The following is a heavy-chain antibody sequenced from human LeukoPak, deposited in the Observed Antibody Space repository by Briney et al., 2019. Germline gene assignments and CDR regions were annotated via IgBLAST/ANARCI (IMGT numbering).Heavy chain of an antibody. Sequence: ASVKVSCKASGYGFTTYAMNWVRQAPGQGLEWMGWINTNTGNPTYAQGFTGRFVFSLDASVSTAYLQISSLKAEDTAVYYCARTYYYGSGSYYIDPWGQGTLVTVSS. CDR3: ARTYYYGSGSYYIDP. V-gene: IGHV7-4-1*02. CDR2: INTNTGNP. D-gene: IGHD3-10*01. CDR1: GYGFTTYA. J-gene: IGHJ5*02.